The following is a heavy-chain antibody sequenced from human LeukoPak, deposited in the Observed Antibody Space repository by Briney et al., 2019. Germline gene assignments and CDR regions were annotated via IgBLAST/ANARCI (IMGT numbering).Heavy chain of an antibody. Sequence: PGGSLRLSCAASGFTFSSYAMSWVRQAPGKGLEWVLAISGSGGSIYYADSVKGRFTISRDNSKNTLYLQMNSLRAEDTAVYYCAKVYYDILTTYYNYFDYWGQGTLVTVSS. J-gene: IGHJ4*02. CDR1: GFTFSSYA. CDR2: ISGSGGSI. V-gene: IGHV3-23*01. D-gene: IGHD3-9*01. CDR3: AKVYYDILTTYYNYFDY.